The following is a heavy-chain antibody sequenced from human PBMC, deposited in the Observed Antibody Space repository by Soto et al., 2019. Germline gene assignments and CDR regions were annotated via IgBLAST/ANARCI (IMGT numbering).Heavy chain of an antibody. D-gene: IGHD6-13*01. Sequence: QVQLQESGPGLVKPSQTLSLTCTVSGGSINSGGYYWSWIRQPPGKGLEWIGYIYYSGSTYYNPSHKSRVTTSVDTSKNQFSLKLSSVTAADTAVYYCARERPDGSRLDPWGQGTLVTVSS. CDR2: IYYSGST. CDR3: ARERPDGSRLDP. CDR1: GGSINSGGYY. V-gene: IGHV4-30-4*01. J-gene: IGHJ5*02.